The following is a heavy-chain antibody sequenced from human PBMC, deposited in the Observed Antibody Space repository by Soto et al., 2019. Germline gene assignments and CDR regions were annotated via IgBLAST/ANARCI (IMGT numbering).Heavy chain of an antibody. CDR3: AKLPAGAGNYTNAS. V-gene: IGHV3-23*01. CDR2: ITGRGGST. D-gene: IGHD3-3*01. Sequence: EVQLLESGGGLVQPGGSLRLSCVASGFTFSSYAMSWVRQAPGEGLEWVSGITGRGGSTYYADSVKGRFTISRDNSKNTLYLQMNTLGAEDRAVYYCAKLPAGAGNYTNASWGQGTLVTVSS. J-gene: IGHJ5*02. CDR1: GFTFSSYA.